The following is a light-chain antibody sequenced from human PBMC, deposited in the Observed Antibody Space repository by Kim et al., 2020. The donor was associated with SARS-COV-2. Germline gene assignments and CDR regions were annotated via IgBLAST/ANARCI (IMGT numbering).Light chain of an antibody. J-gene: IGLJ2*01. CDR1: KVGVKY. V-gene: IGLV3-1*01. CDR2: QDS. CDR3: QAWDSSTVV. Sequence: VSPGQTATITCSGDKVGVKYACWYQQKPGQSPVLVIYQDSKRPSGIPERFSGSNSGNTATLTISGTQAMDEADYYCQAWDSSTVVFGGGTQLTVL.